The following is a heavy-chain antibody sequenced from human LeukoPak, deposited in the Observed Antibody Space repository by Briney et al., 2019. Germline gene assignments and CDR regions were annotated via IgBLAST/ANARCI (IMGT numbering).Heavy chain of an antibody. V-gene: IGHV4-4*07. D-gene: IGHD1-7*01. CDR1: GDSFSSYF. J-gene: IGHJ4*02. Sequence: SETLSLTCTVSGDSFSSYFWSWIRQPAGKGLEWIGRMYPSGITNSTPSLKSRVTMSVDTSNTQFSLNLISVTAADTAVYYCAREITGTRGVDYWGQGILVTVSS. CDR3: AREITGTRGVDY. CDR2: MYPSGIT.